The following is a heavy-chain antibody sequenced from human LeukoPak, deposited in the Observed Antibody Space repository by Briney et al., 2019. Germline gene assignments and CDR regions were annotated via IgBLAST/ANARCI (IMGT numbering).Heavy chain of an antibody. CDR3: ARERVGIAVAVGY. Sequence: LETLSPPCTVSGYSLSRGCYWGWGREPPREGVGRVGSIYHSGSTYYNPSLKSRVTISVDTSKNQFSLKLSSVTAADTAVYYCARERVGIAVAVGYWGQGTLVTVSS. CDR1: GYSLSRGCY. CDR2: IYHSGST. D-gene: IGHD6-19*01. V-gene: IGHV4-38-2*02. J-gene: IGHJ4*02.